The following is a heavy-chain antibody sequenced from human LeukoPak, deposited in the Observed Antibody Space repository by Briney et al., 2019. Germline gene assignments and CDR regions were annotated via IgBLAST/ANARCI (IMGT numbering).Heavy chain of an antibody. J-gene: IGHJ4*02. CDR2: ITPFNGNT. CDR1: GYTFTYRY. D-gene: IGHD6-19*01. V-gene: IGHV1-45*02. CDR3: AHSIAVAGSFDY. Sequence: SVKVSCKASGYTFTYRYLHWVRQAPGQALEWMGWITPFNGNTNYAQKFQDRVTITRDRSMSTAYMELSSLRSEDTAMYYCAHSIAVAGSFDYWGQGTLVTVSS.